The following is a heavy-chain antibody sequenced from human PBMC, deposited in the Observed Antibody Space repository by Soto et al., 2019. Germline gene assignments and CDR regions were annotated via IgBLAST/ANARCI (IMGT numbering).Heavy chain of an antibody. V-gene: IGHV4-31*01. Sequence: VSEGTSVNVGFHRIMIHQNQEKGPEWIGYIYYTGHTYFHPPLQCHVTISQDTSKNQFSLELSSVTAAATAVYYCAREGGFVVVPAAPHGDYYGLRGGFDPWGQGTLVTVSS. CDR3: AREGGFVVVPAAPHGDYYGLRGGFDP. D-gene: IGHD2-2*01. CDR2: IYYTGHT. J-gene: IGHJ5*02. CDR1: EGTSVNVGFH.